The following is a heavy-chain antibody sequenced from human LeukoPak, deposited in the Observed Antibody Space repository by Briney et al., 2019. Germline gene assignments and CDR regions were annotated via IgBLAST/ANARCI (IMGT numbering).Heavy chain of an antibody. D-gene: IGHD2-8*01. CDR1: GGSFSGYY. CDR2: INHSGST. V-gene: IGHV4-34*01. Sequence: KSSETLSLTCAVYGGSFSGYYWSWIRQPPGKGLEWIGEINHSGSTNYNPSLKSRVTISVDTSKNQFSLKLSSVTAADMAVYYCASQWTIFDAFDIWGQGTMVTVSS. CDR3: ASQWTIFDAFDI. J-gene: IGHJ3*02.